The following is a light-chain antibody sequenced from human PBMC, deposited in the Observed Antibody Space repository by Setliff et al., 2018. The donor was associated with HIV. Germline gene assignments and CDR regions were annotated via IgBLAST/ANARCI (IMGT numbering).Light chain of an antibody. CDR3: SSYTTNTTFV. J-gene: IGLJ1*01. CDR2: EVT. Sequence: QSVLTQPASVSGSPGQSITISCTGTSSDVGNYNYVSWYQQHPGKAPKLMIYEVTYRPSGVSNRFSGSKPGNTASLTISGLQAEDEADYYCSSYTTNTTFVFGTGTRSPS. CDR1: SSDVGNYNY. V-gene: IGLV2-14*01.